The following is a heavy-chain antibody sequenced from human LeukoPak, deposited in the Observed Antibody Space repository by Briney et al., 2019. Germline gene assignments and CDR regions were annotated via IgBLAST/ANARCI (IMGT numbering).Heavy chain of an antibody. CDR3: AKTMVRGGLYYYYGMDV. Sequence: XXSSSSYIYYADSVKGRFTISRDNAKNSLYLQMNSLRAEDTAVYYCAKTMVRGGLYYYYGMDVWGQGTTVTVSS. J-gene: IGHJ6*02. D-gene: IGHD3-10*01. V-gene: IGHV3-21*01. CDR2: XXSSSSYI.